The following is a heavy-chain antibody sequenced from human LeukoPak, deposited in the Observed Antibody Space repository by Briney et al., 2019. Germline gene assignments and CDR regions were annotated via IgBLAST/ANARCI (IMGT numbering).Heavy chain of an antibody. Sequence: PSGTLSLTCNVSGGSISRHYWTWIRQPPGKGLEWIGNILYSGKTHYNPSLKSRVTISGDTSKNQFSLKLTSVTAADTAVYYCARLYLPATRFDYWGQGTLVTVSS. V-gene: IGHV4-59*08. CDR2: ILYSGKT. CDR1: GGSISRHY. D-gene: IGHD5-24*01. CDR3: ARLYLPATRFDY. J-gene: IGHJ4*02.